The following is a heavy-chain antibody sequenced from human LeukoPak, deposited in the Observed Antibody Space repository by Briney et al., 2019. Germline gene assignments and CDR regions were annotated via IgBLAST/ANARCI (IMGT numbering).Heavy chain of an antibody. CDR1: GYTFTGYY. D-gene: IGHD2-15*01. V-gene: IGHV1-2*02. J-gene: IGHJ6*02. CDR3: ARDLGPRNGYCSGGSCYSGYYYYYYGMDV. CDR2: INPNSGGT. Sequence: ASVKVSCKASGYTFTGYYMHWVRQAPGQGLEWMGWINPNSGGTNYAQKFQGRVTMTRDTSISTAYMELSRLRSDDTAVYYCARDLGPRNGYCSGGSCYSGYYYYYYGMDVWGQGTTVTVSS.